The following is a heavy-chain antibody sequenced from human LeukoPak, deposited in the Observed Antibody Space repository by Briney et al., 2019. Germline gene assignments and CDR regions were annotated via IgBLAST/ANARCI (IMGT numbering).Heavy chain of an antibody. D-gene: IGHD3-3*01. J-gene: IGHJ6*03. CDR1: GGSISSYY. CDR3: ASGHLLEWLSPHYYYMDV. CDR2: IYTSGST. Sequence: SETLSLTCTVSGGSISSYYWCWIRKPAGKGLEWIGRIYTSGSTNYNPSLKSRVTMSVDTSKNQFSLKLSSVTAADTAVYYCASGHLLEWLSPHYYYMDVWGKGTTVTVSS. V-gene: IGHV4-4*07.